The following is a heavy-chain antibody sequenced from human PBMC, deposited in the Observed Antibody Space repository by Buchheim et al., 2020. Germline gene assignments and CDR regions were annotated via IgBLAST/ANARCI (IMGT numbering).Heavy chain of an antibody. J-gene: IGHJ4*02. CDR1: GGTFSSYA. Sequence: QVQLVQSGAEVKKPGSSVKVSCKASGGTFSSYAISWVRQAPRQGLEWMGRIIPILGIANYAQKFQGRVTITADKSTSTAYMELSSLRSEDTAVYYCARALFDYYDSSGYPVYYFDYWGQGTL. CDR2: IIPILGIA. V-gene: IGHV1-69*09. CDR3: ARALFDYYDSSGYPVYYFDY. D-gene: IGHD3-22*01.